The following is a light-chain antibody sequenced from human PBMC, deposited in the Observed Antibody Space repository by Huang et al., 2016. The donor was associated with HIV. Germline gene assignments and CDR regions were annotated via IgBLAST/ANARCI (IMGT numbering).Light chain of an antibody. J-gene: IGKJ4*01. CDR3: QQSYSTLT. CDR1: QSISSY. Sequence: DIQMTQSPSSLSASVGDRVTITCRVSQSISSYLNWYQQKPGKAPKLLIYAASSLQSGVPSRVSGSGSGTDFTLTISSLQPEDFATYYCQQSYSTLTFGGGTKVEIK. V-gene: IGKV1-39*01. CDR2: AAS.